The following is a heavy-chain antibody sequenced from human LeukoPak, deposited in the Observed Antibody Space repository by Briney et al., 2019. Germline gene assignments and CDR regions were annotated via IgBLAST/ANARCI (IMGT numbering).Heavy chain of an antibody. V-gene: IGHV3-53*01. Sequence: GGSLRLSCAAAGFTVSSNYMSWVRQAPGKGLGWVSVIYRGGTTYYADSVKGRFTISRDNSKNTLYLQANSLRSDDTAVYYCARGSSMIVAGFDFWGQGTLVTVSS. CDR3: ARGSSMIVAGFDF. CDR1: GFTVSSNY. D-gene: IGHD3-22*01. CDR2: IYRGGTT. J-gene: IGHJ4*02.